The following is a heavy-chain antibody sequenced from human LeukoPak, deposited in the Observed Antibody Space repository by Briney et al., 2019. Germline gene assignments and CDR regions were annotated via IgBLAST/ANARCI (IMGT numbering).Heavy chain of an antibody. D-gene: IGHD2-2*01. V-gene: IGHV3-72*01. J-gene: IGHJ4*02. CDR3: SRYATGDH. CDR1: GFTFSDHY. Sequence: PGGSLRLSCAVSGFTFSDHYMDWVRQAPGKGLEWVGRSRNRAKSYTTDYAVSVKGRFTISRDDSKSTLYLQMNSLETEDTAVYYCSRYATGDHWGQGTLVSVSS. CDR2: SRNRAKSYTT.